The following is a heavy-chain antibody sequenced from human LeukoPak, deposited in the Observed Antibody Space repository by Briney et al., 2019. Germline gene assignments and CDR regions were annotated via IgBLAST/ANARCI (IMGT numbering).Heavy chain of an antibody. CDR3: ARGAMSTFARFDS. J-gene: IGHJ4*02. CDR1: GFTFSSYA. CDR2: IFADDLT. D-gene: IGHD2/OR15-2a*01. V-gene: IGHV3-53*01. Sequence: PGGSLRLSCAASGFTFSSYAMSWVRQAPGKGLQWLSVIFADDLTYYEGSIKGRFTISRDRSQNTLYLQMKSLRAEDTAVYYCARGAMSTFARFDSWGQGTLVSVSS.